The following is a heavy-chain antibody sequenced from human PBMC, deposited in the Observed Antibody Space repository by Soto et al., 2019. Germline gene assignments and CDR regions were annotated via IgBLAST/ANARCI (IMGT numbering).Heavy chain of an antibody. CDR2: IYYSGTT. J-gene: IGHJ4*02. V-gene: IGHV4-30-4*01. CDR3: ARGAYSDSSSYFDY. CDR1: GDSISSGDHY. Sequence: QVQLQESGPGLVKPSQTLSLTCTVSGDSISSGDHYWSWIRQPPGKGLAWIGYIYYSGTTYSRPSLPSRVTISVDTSMNQFSLKLNSVTAADTAVYYCARGAYSDSSSYFDYWGQGTLVPVSS. D-gene: IGHD6-6*01.